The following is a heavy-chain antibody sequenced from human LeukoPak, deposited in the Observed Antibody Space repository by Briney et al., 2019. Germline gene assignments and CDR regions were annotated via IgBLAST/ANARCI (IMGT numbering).Heavy chain of an antibody. CDR1: GGSISSSSYY. CDR3: ARQTSGSYPY. Sequence: PSETLSLTCTVSGGSISSSSYYWGWIRQPPGKGLEWIGCIYYSGSTYYNPSLKSRVTISVDTSKNQFSLKLSSVTAADTAVYYCARQTSGSYPYWGQGTLVTVSS. J-gene: IGHJ4*02. V-gene: IGHV4-39*01. CDR2: IYYSGST. D-gene: IGHD1-26*01.